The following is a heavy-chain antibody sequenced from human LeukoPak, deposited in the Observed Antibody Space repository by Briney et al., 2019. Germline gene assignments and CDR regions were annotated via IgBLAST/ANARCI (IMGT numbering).Heavy chain of an antibody. D-gene: IGHD3-10*01. J-gene: IGHJ5*02. Sequence: ASVKVSCKVSGYTLTELSMHWVRQAPGKGLEWMGGFDPEDGETIYAQKFQGRVTMTEDTSTDTAYMELSSLRSEDTAVYYCATVGITMVRGVIITLPWGQGTLVTVSS. CDR1: GYTLTELS. CDR2: FDPEDGET. V-gene: IGHV1-24*01. CDR3: ATVGITMVRGVIITLP.